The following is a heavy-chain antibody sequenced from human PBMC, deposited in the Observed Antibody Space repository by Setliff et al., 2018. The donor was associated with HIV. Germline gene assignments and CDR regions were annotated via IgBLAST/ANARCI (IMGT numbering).Heavy chain of an antibody. V-gene: IGHV3-53*01. CDR3: AKNMPSGDPFEY. Sequence: GSLRLSCVASGFSVNSNYMSWVRQAPGKRLEWVSIIYDGGTTYYGDSVKGRFSISRDYSKNTLYLQMNSLRAEDTAMYYCAKNMPSGDPFEYWGQGTLVTVSS. CDR1: GFSVNSNY. CDR2: IYDGGTT. D-gene: IGHD7-27*01. J-gene: IGHJ4*02.